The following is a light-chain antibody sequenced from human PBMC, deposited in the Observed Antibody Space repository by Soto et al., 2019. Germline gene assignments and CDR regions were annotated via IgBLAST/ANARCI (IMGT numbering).Light chain of an antibody. Sequence: EIMLSLSLATLSLYPGERATLSCRASQSVSSSYLSWYQQTPNQAPRLLIIGATNRANGIPDRCSGSGSRTDFTLTISSLEPEDVAVYYCQQRSNWPPTFGQGSMADVK. CDR3: QQRSNWPPT. CDR1: QSVSSSY. V-gene: IGKV3D-20*02. CDR2: GAT. J-gene: IGKJ1*01.